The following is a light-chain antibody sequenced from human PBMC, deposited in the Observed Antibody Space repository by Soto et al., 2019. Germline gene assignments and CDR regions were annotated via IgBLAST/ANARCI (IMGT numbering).Light chain of an antibody. CDR3: QQYNSWLT. V-gene: IGKV1-5*01. Sequence: DIQMTQSPSTLSASVGDRVTITCRASQSISSWLAWYQQKPGKAPKLLIYDASSLESGVPSRFSGSGSGTEFTLTIRSLQPDDSATYYCQQYNSWLTFGGGTKVDIK. CDR1: QSISSW. CDR2: DAS. J-gene: IGKJ4*01.